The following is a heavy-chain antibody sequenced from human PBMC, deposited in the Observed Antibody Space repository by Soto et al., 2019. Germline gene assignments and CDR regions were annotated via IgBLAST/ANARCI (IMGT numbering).Heavy chain of an antibody. Sequence: PSETLSLTCTVSGGSISTSSYYWGWIRQPPGKGLEWIGSIYYSGSTYYNPSLKSRVTISVDTSKNQFSLKLSSVTAADTAVYYCARHPHIVVVALYFDYWGQGTLVTVS. CDR1: GGSISTSSYY. CDR3: ARHPHIVVVALYFDY. V-gene: IGHV4-39*01. J-gene: IGHJ4*02. D-gene: IGHD2-15*01. CDR2: IYYSGST.